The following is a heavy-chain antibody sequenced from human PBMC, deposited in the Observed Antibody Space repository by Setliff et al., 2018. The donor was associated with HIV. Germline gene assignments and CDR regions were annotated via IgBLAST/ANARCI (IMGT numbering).Heavy chain of an antibody. CDR2: ISVYNGNT. J-gene: IGHJ3*02. D-gene: IGHD3-10*01. CDR1: GYTFTTYG. Sequence: ASVKVSCKASGYTFTTYGISWVRQAPGQGREWMGWISVYNGNTHYGQKFQGRVIVTADTSTSTAYMELTILRSDDTAVYYCASEWITMVRGAIIRSAFDICGQGTMVTVSS. CDR3: ASEWITMVRGAIIRSAFDI. V-gene: IGHV1-18*01.